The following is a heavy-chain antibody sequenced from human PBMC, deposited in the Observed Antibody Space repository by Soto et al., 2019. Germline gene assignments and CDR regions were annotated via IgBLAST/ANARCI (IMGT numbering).Heavy chain of an antibody. D-gene: IGHD1-1*01. CDR1: GFTFSNYW. V-gene: IGHV3-7*01. J-gene: IGHJ6*03. Sequence: EVQLVESGGGLVQPGGALRLSCADSGFTFSNYWMTWVRQAPGKGLEWVANINQDGSEKYSVDSVKGRITISRDNAKNSLFLQTDSLRGEDTALYYCARMYHTPGTPYYYYYMDVWGKGTTVTVSS. CDR2: INQDGSEK. CDR3: ARMYHTPGTPYYYYYMDV.